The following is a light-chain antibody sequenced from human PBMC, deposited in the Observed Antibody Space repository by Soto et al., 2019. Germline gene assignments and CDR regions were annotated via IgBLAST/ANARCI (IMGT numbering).Light chain of an antibody. CDR2: AAS. V-gene: IGKV1-39*01. Sequence: DTQMTQSPSSLSASVGDRVTITCRASQNIRNYLAWYQRKPGKAPNLLIYAASNLQNGVPSRFSGSGSGTEFTLTISSLEPDDYATYFCQQSYSMHLTFGQGTRVDIK. J-gene: IGKJ1*01. CDR1: QNIRNY. CDR3: QQSYSMHLT.